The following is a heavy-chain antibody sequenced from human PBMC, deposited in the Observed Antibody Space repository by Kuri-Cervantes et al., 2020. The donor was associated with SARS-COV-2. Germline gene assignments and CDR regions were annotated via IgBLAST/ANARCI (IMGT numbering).Heavy chain of an antibody. D-gene: IGHD6-19*01. CDR2: INHSGST. J-gene: IGHJ6*02. V-gene: IGHV4-34*01. CDR1: GGSFRCYY. Sequence: ESLKISCGVYGGSFRCYYWSWIRQPPGKGLEWIGEINHSGSTNYNPSLKSRVTISVDTSKNQFSLKLSSVTAADTAVYYCARGGRIAVAGILLPLYYYGMDVWGQGTTVTVSS. CDR3: ARGGRIAVAGILLPLYYYGMDV.